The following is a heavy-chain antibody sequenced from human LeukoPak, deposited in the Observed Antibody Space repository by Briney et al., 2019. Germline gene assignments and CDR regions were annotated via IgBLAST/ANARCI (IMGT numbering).Heavy chain of an antibody. Sequence: SETLSLTCTVSGYSISSGYYWGWIRQPPGKGLEWMGSIYHSGSTYYNPSLKSRVTISVDTSKNQVSLKLSSVTAADTAVYYCARKAADSSGYYYEGYFDYWGQGTLVTVSS. CDR3: ARKAADSSGYYYEGYFDY. CDR2: IYHSGST. J-gene: IGHJ4*02. D-gene: IGHD3-22*01. V-gene: IGHV4-38-2*02. CDR1: GYSISSGYY.